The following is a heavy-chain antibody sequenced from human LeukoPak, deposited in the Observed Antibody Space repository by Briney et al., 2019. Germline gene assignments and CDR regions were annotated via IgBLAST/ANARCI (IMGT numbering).Heavy chain of an antibody. Sequence: SETLSLTCTVSGGSISSHYWTWIWQSPVKGLEWIGDISNSGSTSYNPALKSRVTISIDTSKNQFSLKLSSVTAADTAVYYCGRDALVGYFSYYYMDVWGKGTTVTVSS. J-gene: IGHJ6*03. CDR3: GRDALVGYFSYYYMDV. CDR2: ISNSGST. CDR1: GGSISSHY. D-gene: IGHD2-15*01. V-gene: IGHV4-59*11.